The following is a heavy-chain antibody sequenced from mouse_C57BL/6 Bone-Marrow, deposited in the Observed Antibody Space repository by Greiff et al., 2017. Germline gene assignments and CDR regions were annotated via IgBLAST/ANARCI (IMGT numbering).Heavy chain of an antibody. D-gene: IGHD1-1*01. J-gene: IGHJ1*03. Sequence: VQLQQSGPGLVKPSQSLSLTCSVTGYSITSGYYWNWIRQFPGNKLEWMGYISYDGSNNYNPSLKNRISITRDTSKNQFFLKLNSVTTEYTATYYCERDDGSSYEYIDVWGTGTSVTVSS. V-gene: IGHV3-6*01. CDR2: ISYDGSN. CDR3: ERDDGSSYEYIDV. CDR1: GYSITSGYY.